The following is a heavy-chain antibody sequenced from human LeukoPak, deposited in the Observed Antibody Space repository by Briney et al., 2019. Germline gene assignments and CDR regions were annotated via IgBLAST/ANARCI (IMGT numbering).Heavy chain of an antibody. CDR1: GGSFSDYY. CDR3: ASSSDYDFIGGL. CDR2: LNHSGLP. V-gene: IGHV4-34*01. D-gene: IGHD3-3*01. J-gene: IGHJ4*02. Sequence: PSETLSLTCAVYGGSFSDYYWIWIRQPPGKGLEWIGELNHSGLPSYNPSLKGRVTMSVDTSKNQFSLKVTSVTAADTAAYYCASSSDYDFIGGLWAQGTLVTVSS.